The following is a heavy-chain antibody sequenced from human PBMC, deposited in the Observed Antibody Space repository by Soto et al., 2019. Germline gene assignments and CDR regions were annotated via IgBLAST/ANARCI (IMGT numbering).Heavy chain of an antibody. J-gene: IGHJ4*02. CDR2: IHYSGSN. Sequence: QVQLQESGPGLVKPSETLSLTCTVSGGSISGSYWSLIRQTPGKVLEWVGYIHYSGSNNYNPSLKSRVTMAVDSAKNQFSLQLSSVTAADTAVYFCTKYRRTDAEGYSFDYWGQGAMVTVSS. D-gene: IGHD2-15*01. CDR1: GGSISGSY. CDR3: TKYRRTDAEGYSFDY. V-gene: IGHV4-59*01.